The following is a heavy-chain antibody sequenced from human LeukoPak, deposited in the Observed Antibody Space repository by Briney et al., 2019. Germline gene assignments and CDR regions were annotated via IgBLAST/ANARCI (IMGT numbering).Heavy chain of an antibody. J-gene: IGHJ4*02. V-gene: IGHV3-66*01. Sequence: GGSLRLSCAASGFTVSSTYMTWVRQAPGKGLEWVSIIYSDGATYYADSVKGRFTISRDDSKNTLYLQMNSLRAEDTAVYYCAREIHGGNTGVFDYWGQGTLVTVSS. CDR3: AREIHGGNTGVFDY. CDR1: GFTVSSTY. CDR2: IYSDGAT. D-gene: IGHD4-23*01.